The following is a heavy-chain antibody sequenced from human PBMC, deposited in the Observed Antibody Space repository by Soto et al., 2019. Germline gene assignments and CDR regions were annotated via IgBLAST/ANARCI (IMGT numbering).Heavy chain of an antibody. CDR2: INPNSGGT. D-gene: IGHD5-12*01. J-gene: IGHJ5*02. CDR1: GYTFTGYY. Sequence: QVQLVQSGAEVKKPGASVKVSCKASGYTFTGYYMHWVRQAPGQGLKWMGWINPNSGGTNYAQKFQGWVTMPRDTSISTAYMELSRLISDDTAVYYCARDFEMATTRGGGWLDPWGQGTLVTVSS. V-gene: IGHV1-2*04. CDR3: ARDFEMATTRGGGWLDP.